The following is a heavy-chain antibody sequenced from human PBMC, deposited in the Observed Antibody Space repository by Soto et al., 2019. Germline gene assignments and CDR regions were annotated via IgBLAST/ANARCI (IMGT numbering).Heavy chain of an antibody. V-gene: IGHV1-18*04. D-gene: IGHD1-7*01. Sequence: ASVKVSCKASGYTFTSYGISWVRQAPGQGLEWMGWISAYNGNTNYAQKFQGRVTMTTDTSTSTAYMDLRSLRSEDTAVYYCAREAGTTSFDAFDIWGQGTMVTVSS. CDR1: GYTFTSYG. J-gene: IGHJ3*02. CDR3: AREAGTTSFDAFDI. CDR2: ISAYNGNT.